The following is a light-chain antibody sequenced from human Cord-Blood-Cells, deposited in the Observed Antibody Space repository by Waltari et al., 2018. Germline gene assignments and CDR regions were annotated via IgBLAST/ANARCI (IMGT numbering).Light chain of an antibody. Sequence: QSALTQPAAVSGSPGQSITISCTGTSSDVGGYNYVSWYQQHPGKAPQLMIYDVSNRPSGVSNRFSGSNAGNTPSLAIAGLQAEDEAEYYCSSYTSSSTLVFGGGTKLTVL. CDR2: DVS. V-gene: IGLV2-14*01. CDR1: SSDVGGYNY. J-gene: IGLJ2*01. CDR3: SSYTSSSTLV.